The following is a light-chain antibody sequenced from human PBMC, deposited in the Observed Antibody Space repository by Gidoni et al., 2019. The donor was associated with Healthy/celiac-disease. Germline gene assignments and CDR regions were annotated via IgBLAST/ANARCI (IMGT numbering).Light chain of an antibody. CDR2: RNT. Sequence: QSVLTQPPSASGTPGQRVTITCSGSSSNIGSKYVYWYQQLPGTAPKLLIYRNTHRPSGVPDRFSGSKSGTSASLAISWLRSEDEADYYCAAWDDSLSGYVFGTGTKVTVL. J-gene: IGLJ1*01. CDR3: AAWDDSLSGYV. V-gene: IGLV1-47*01. CDR1: SSNIGSKY.